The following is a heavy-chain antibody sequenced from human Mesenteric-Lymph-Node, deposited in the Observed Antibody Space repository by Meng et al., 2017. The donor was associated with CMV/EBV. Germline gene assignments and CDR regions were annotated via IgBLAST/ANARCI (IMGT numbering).Heavy chain of an antibody. CDR1: GGSFRGYY. Sequence: GHLPRGGTGLFSPSVTLFGTCVVYGGSFRGYYWNWIRQSPEKGLEWIGEINHSGSTTYNPSFTSRIIISVDTSTNQISLNMSSVTAADTAVYYCARGSSYDILTGYFDYWGQGALVTVSS. D-gene: IGHD3-9*01. V-gene: IGHV4-34*01. CDR3: ARGSSYDILTGYFDY. J-gene: IGHJ4*02. CDR2: INHSGST.